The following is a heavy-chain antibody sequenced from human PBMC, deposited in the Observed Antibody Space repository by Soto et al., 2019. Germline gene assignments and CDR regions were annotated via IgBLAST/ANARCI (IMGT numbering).Heavy chain of an antibody. Sequence: QVQLQESGPGLVKPSGTLSLTCAVSGGSISSSYWWSWVRQPPGKGLEWIGEIYHSGSTNYNTSLMSRVTISVDKSKNQFSLKVTSVTAADTAVYYCASVSGSYYYGMDVWGQGTTVTVSS. D-gene: IGHD3-16*01. CDR2: IYHSGST. J-gene: IGHJ6*02. CDR1: GGSISSSYW. CDR3: ASVSGSYYYGMDV. V-gene: IGHV4-4*02.